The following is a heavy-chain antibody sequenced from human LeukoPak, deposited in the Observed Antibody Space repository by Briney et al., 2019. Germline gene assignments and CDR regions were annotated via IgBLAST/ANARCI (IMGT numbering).Heavy chain of an antibody. CDR2: ISSSSSYI. J-gene: IGHJ4*02. CDR3: ARDRGWLQYYFDY. Sequence: GGSLRLSCAASGFTFSSYSMNWVRQATGKGLEWVSSISSSSSYIYYADSVKGRFTISRDNAKNSLYLQTNSLRAEDTAVYYCARDRGWLQYYFDYWGQGTLVTVSS. V-gene: IGHV3-21*01. CDR1: GFTFSSYS. D-gene: IGHD5-24*01.